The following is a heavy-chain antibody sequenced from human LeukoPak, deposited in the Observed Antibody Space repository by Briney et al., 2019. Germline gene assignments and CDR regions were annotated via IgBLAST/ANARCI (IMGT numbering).Heavy chain of an antibody. J-gene: IGHJ4*02. CDR2: ISSSSSYI. V-gene: IGHV3-21*01. CDR1: GFTFSSYS. CDR3: AGAVAGTLSFDY. Sequence: PGGSLRLSCAASGFTFSSYSMNWVRQAPGKGLEWVSSISSSSSYIYYADSVKGRFTISRDNAKNSLYLQMNSLRAEDTAVYYCAGAVAGTLSFDYCCQGTLVTVSS. D-gene: IGHD6-13*01.